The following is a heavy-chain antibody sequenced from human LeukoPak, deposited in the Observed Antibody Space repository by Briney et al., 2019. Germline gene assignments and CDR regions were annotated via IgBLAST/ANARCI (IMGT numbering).Heavy chain of an antibody. CDR1: GYIFTTYY. V-gene: IGHV1-2*02. CDR3: ARDGQYSSSSDWFDP. J-gene: IGHJ5*02. Sequence: ASVKVSCKASGYIFTTYYMHWVRQAPGQGLEWMGWINPYSGGTNYAQKFEGRVTMTRDTPISTAYMELSRLISDDTAVYYCARDGQYSSSSDWFDPWGQGTLVTVSS. CDR2: INPYSGGT. D-gene: IGHD6-13*01.